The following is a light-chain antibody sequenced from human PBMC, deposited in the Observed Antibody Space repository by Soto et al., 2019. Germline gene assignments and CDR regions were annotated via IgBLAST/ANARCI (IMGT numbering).Light chain of an antibody. CDR2: EGT. J-gene: IGLJ1*01. V-gene: IGLV2-23*01. CDR1: SSDVGSYNR. Sequence: QSALTQPASVSGSPRQSITISCTGTSSDVGSYNRVSWYQQHPGKAPKLMIYEGTKRPSGVSTRFSGSKSGNTASLTISGLLAEDEGDYYCCSYTTTYAYVFGTGTKLTVL. CDR3: CSYTTTYAYV.